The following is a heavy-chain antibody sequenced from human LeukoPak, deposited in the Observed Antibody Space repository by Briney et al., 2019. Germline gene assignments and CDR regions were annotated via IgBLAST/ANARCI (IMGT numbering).Heavy chain of an antibody. D-gene: IGHD1-26*01. CDR1: GGSISSYY. CDR3: ARAARDSGSYYLYYYYGMDV. CDR2: IYCSGST. V-gene: IGHV4-59*01. J-gene: IGHJ6*02. Sequence: PSETLSLTCTVSGGSISSYYWSWIRQPPGKGLEWIGYIYCSGSTNYNPSLKSRVTISVDTSKNQFSLKLSSVTAADTAVYCCARAARDSGSYYLYYYYGMDVWGQGTTVTVSS.